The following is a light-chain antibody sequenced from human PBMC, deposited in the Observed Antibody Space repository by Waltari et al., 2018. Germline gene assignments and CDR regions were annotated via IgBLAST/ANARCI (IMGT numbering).Light chain of an antibody. CDR1: SSDVGDYNY. V-gene: IGLV2-14*03. Sequence: QSALTQPASVSGSPGPSITISCTGPSSDVGDYNYVSWYQRHPGKAPKLIIFDVSNRPSGVSNRFSGSKSGDTASLTISGLQAEDEADYYCSSYTSSSTYVVFGGGTKLTVL. CDR2: DVS. CDR3: SSYTSSSTYVV. J-gene: IGLJ2*01.